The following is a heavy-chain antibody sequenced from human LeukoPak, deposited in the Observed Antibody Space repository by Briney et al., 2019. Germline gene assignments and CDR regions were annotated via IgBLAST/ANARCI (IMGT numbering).Heavy chain of an antibody. CDR3: ASCLGDVGWFRT. V-gene: IGHV1-46*01. Sequence: GASVKVSCKASGYTFTSYYMHWVRQAPGQGLEWMGIINPSGGSTSYAQKFQGRVTMTRDTSTSTVYMELSSLRSEDTAVYYCASCLGDVGWFRTRGQGTMATVSS. D-gene: IGHD2-15*01. CDR1: GYTFTSYY. CDR2: INPSGGST. J-gene: IGHJ3*01.